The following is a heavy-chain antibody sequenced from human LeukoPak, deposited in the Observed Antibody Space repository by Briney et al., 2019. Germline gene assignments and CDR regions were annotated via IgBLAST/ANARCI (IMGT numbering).Heavy chain of an antibody. CDR1: GGTFSSYT. Sequence: RASVKVSCKASGGTFSSYTISWVRQAPGQGLEWMGRISPILGIANYAQKFQGRVTITADKSTSTAYLELSSLRSEDTAVYYCATAGFGYCSSTSCPHFDYWGQGTLVTVSS. D-gene: IGHD2-2*01. CDR2: ISPILGIA. CDR3: ATAGFGYCSSTSCPHFDY. J-gene: IGHJ4*02. V-gene: IGHV1-69*02.